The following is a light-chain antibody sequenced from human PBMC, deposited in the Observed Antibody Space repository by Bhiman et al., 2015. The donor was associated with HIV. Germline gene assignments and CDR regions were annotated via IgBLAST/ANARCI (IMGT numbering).Light chain of an antibody. CDR1: SSNIGNYNY. CDR2: DVS. Sequence: QSALTQPASVSGSPGQSITISCTGTSSNIGNYNYVSWYQHHPGKVPKLMIFDVSKRPSGVPDRFSGSKSGNTASLTISGLQAEDESDYYCSSYTSSNTLVFGTGTKVTVL. CDR3: SSYTSSNTLV. V-gene: IGLV2-14*03. J-gene: IGLJ1*01.